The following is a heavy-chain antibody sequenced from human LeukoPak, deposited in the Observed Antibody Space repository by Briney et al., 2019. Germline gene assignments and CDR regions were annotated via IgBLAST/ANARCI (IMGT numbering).Heavy chain of an antibody. CDR2: IYYSGST. J-gene: IGHJ5*02. V-gene: IGHV4-59*01. CDR1: GGSISSYY. D-gene: IGHD6-13*01. Sequence: SETLSLTCTVSGGSISSYYWSWIRQPPGKGLEWIGYIYYSGSTNYNPSLKSRVTISVDTSKNQFSLKLSSVTAADTAAYYCARVRIRRSFDYSSSHTSSNWFDPWGQGTLVTVSS. CDR3: ARVRIRRSFDYSSSHTSSNWFDP.